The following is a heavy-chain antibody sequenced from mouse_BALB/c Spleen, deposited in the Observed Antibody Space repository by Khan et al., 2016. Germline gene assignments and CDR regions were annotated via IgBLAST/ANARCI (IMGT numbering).Heavy chain of an antibody. J-gene: IGHJ4*01. Sequence: QIQLVQSGPELKKPGETVKISCKASGYTFTNYGMNWVQQAPGKGLRWMGWIATYTGESTYADDFKGRFAFSLETSASTAYLPINNLKNEDMATYFCARRRQLDLYYAMDYWGQGTSVTVSS. D-gene: IGHD6-1*01. CDR2: IATYTGES. V-gene: IGHV9-1*02. CDR3: ARRRQLDLYYAMDY. CDR1: GYTFTNYG.